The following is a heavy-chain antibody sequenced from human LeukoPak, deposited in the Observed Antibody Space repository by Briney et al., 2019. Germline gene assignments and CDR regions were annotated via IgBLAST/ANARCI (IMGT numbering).Heavy chain of an antibody. CDR1: GYTFTTYN. J-gene: IGHJ4*02. CDR2: ISGYNGNT. D-gene: IGHD1-26*01. Sequence: ASVKVSCKASGYTFTTYNINWVRQAPGQGLEWMGWISGYNGNTNYAQKFQGRVTMTRDTSISTAYMELSRLRSDDTAVYYCARAQWELFYFDYWGQGTLVTVSS. CDR3: ARAQWELFYFDY. V-gene: IGHV1-18*01.